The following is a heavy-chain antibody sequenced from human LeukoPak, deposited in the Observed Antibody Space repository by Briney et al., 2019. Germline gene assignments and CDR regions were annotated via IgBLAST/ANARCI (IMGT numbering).Heavy chain of an antibody. CDR1: GFTFSSYG. Sequence: GGSLRLSCAASGFTFSSYGMHWVRQAPGKGLEWVAVMWNDGITGKYADSVRGRFSVSRDNSKKTVYLQMDSLRVGDTSVYYCARDGSGWSSDYWGQGTLVTVSS. V-gene: IGHV3-33*08. J-gene: IGHJ4*02. CDR3: ARDGSGWSSDY. D-gene: IGHD6-19*01. CDR2: MWNDGITG.